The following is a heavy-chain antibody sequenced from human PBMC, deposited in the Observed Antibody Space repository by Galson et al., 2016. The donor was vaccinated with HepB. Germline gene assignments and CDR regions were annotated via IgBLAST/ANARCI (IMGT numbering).Heavy chain of an antibody. CDR3: ATPLGRSTSPGGLRCMDV. V-gene: IGHV3-30*03. CDR2: ISYHGSNT. J-gene: IGHJ6*02. CDR1: GISFRTYA. D-gene: IGHD2-2*01. Sequence: SLRLSCAVSGISFRTYAMHWVRQAPGKGLEWVAVISYHGSNTQSVDSLKGRFTISRDNSKNTVYLEMNSLRGDETAVYYCATPLGRSTSPGGLRCMDVWGQGTTVTVSS.